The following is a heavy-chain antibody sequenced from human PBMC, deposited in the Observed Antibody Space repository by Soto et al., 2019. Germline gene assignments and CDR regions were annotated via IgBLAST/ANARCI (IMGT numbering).Heavy chain of an antibody. CDR3: AKTIRGGYSSSWYYFDY. J-gene: IGHJ4*02. CDR2: ISGGGSIT. D-gene: IGHD6-13*01. Sequence: EVQLLESGGDLVQPGGSLRLSCAASGFTFTNYAMTWVRQAPGKGLEWGSTISGGGSITYYADSLKGRFTISRDNSKNTLYLQINSLRAEDTAVYYCAKTIRGGYSSSWYYFDYWGQGTLVTVSS. V-gene: IGHV3-23*01. CDR1: GFTFTNYA.